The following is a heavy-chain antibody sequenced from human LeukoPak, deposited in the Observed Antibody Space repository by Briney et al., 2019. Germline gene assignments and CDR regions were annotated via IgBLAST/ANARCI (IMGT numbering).Heavy chain of an antibody. Sequence: ASVKVSCTASGYTFTGYYMHWVRQAPGQGLEWMGRINPNSGGTNYAQKFQGRVTMTRDTSISTAYMELSRLRSDDTAVYYCARDPLRGYGSIRWGQGTLVTVSS. CDR2: INPNSGGT. V-gene: IGHV1-2*06. D-gene: IGHD3-10*01. CDR3: ARDPLRGYGSIR. CDR1: GYTFTGYY. J-gene: IGHJ4*02.